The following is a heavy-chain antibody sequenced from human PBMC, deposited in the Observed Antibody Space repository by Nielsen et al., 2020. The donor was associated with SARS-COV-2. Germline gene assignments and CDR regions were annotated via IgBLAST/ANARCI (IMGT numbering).Heavy chain of an antibody. CDR1: GFTFSSYS. CDR3: AREMVSYFDY. D-gene: IGHD3-10*01. CDR2: ISSSSSYI. J-gene: IGHJ4*02. V-gene: IGHV3-21*01. Sequence: GGSLRLSCAASGFTFSSYSMNWVRQAPGKGLEWVSSISSSSSYIYYANSVKGRFTISRDNAKNSLYLQMNSLRAEDTAVYYCAREMVSYFDYWGQGTLVTVSS.